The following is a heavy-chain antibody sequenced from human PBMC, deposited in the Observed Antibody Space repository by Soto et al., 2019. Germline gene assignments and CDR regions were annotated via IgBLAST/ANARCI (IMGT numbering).Heavy chain of an antibody. CDR3: ARDKGRGQLGGNYYYALDV. CDR1: GDTFDTFA. CDR2: IIPLFRTP. D-gene: IGHD1-1*01. V-gene: IGHV1-69*12. J-gene: IGHJ6*02. Sequence: QVQLVQSGAEVLKPGSSVKLSCKASGDTFDTFAISWVRQAPGRGLEWMGGIIPLFRTPDYAQKFQGRVTITADVSTSTAYMELSRLRSEDTAVSYCARDKGRGQLGGNYYYALDVWGQGTTVAVSS.